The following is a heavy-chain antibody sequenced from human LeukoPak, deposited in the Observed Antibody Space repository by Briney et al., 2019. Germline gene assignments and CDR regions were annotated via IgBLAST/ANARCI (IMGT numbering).Heavy chain of an antibody. Sequence: SETLSLTCAVNGGSFSGYYWSWIRQPPGKGLEWIGEINHSGSTNYNPSLKSRVTISVDTSKNQFSLKLSSVTAADTAVYYCARGLSWLQSSYYFDYWGQGTLVTVSS. CDR1: GGSFSGYY. J-gene: IGHJ4*02. V-gene: IGHV4-34*01. CDR3: ARGLSWLQSSYYFDY. D-gene: IGHD5-24*01. CDR2: INHSGST.